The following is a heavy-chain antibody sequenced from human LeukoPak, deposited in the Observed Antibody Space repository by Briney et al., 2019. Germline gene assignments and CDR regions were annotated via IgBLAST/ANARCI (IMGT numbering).Heavy chain of an antibody. J-gene: IGHJ6*03. CDR3: ARKGYDYVWGPGDRYYYYMDV. CDR2: IYHSGST. D-gene: IGHD3-16*01. CDR1: GYSIGSGYY. V-gene: IGHV4-38-2*01. Sequence: SETLSLTCAVSGYSIGSGYYRGWIRQPPGKGLEWIGSIYHSGSTYYNPSLKSRVTISVDTSKNQFSLKLSSVTAADTAVYYCARKGYDYVWGPGDRYYYYMDVWGKGTTVTVSS.